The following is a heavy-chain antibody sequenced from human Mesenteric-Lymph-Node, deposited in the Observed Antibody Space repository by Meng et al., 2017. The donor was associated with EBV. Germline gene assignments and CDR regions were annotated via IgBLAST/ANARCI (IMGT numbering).Heavy chain of an antibody. Sequence: QLHLQQWGAGSLNSAATRSLPCAVDGGSFSGYYWTWTRQAPGKGLEWMGEVYHTGGTNYSPSLQSRVTMSVDVSKNQFALKLSSLTAADTSVYYCARGRGFPVRYFDLWGQGTLVTVSS. CDR3: ARGRGFPVRYFDL. D-gene: IGHD5-12*01. CDR2: VYHTGGT. V-gene: IGHV4-34*01. CDR1: GGSFSGYY. J-gene: IGHJ4*02.